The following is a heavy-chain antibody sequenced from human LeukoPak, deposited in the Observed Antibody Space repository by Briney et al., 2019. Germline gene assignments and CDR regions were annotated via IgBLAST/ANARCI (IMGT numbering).Heavy chain of an antibody. D-gene: IGHD2-15*01. CDR3: ARGDWGYCSGGSCPNWFXP. CDR1: GGSISSYY. Sequence: SETLSLTCTVSGGSISSYYWSWIRQPPGKGLEWIGYIYYSGRTNYDPSLKSRVTISVDTFKNQFSLKLSSVTAADTAVYYCARGDWGYCSGGSCPNWFXPWGQGTLVTVSS. J-gene: IGHJ5*02. CDR2: IYYSGRT. V-gene: IGHV4-59*01.